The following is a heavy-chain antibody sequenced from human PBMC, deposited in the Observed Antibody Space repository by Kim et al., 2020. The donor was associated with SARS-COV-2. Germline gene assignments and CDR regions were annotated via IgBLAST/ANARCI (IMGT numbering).Heavy chain of an antibody. D-gene: IGHD6-13*01. CDR3: ARLPPAAAGHY. J-gene: IGHJ4*02. CDR2: T. Sequence: TKYSQKFQGRVTITRDTSASTAYMELSSLRSEDTAVYYCARLPPAAAGHYWGQGTLVTVSS. V-gene: IGHV1-3*01.